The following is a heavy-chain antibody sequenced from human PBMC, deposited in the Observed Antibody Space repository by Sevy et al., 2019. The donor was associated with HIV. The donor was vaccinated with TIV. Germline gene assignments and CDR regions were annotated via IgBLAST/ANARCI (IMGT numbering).Heavy chain of an antibody. V-gene: IGHV3-49*03. CDR1: GFTFGDYA. CDR2: IRSQTYGGTT. J-gene: IGHJ6*02. D-gene: IGHD3-3*01. CDR3: TRVLGTISPYYYYGLDV. Sequence: GGSLRLSCTASGFTFGDYAMSWIRQAPGKGLEWVGFIRSQTYGGTTEYAACVKIRFTISSDNSKSIAYLKMNSLKTEDTAVYYCTRVLGTISPYYYYGLDVWGQWTTVTVSS.